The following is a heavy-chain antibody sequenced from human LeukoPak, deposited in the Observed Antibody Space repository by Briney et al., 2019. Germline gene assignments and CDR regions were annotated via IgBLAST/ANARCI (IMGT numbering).Heavy chain of an antibody. CDR3: AKGGNWNYGAGY. D-gene: IGHD1-7*01. V-gene: IGHV3-30*02. CDR2: IRYDGSNK. CDR1: GFTFSSYG. J-gene: IGHJ4*02. Sequence: GGSLRLSCAASGFTFSSYGMHWVRQAPGKGLEWVAFIRYDGSNKYYADSVKGRFTISRDNSKNTLYVQMNSLRAEDTAVYYCAKGGNWNYGAGYWGQGTLVTVSS.